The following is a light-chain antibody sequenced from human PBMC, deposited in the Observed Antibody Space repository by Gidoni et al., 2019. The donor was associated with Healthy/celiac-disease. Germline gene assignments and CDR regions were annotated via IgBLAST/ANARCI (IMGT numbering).Light chain of an antibody. J-gene: IGKJ1*01. V-gene: IGKV1-39*01. Sequence: DIPMTQSPSFLSASGGDRVPITCRASQSLSSYFNWYQQKPGKTPKLPIYAASSLPNGVPSRFSGGGSGTHFTLTLSHPQTEEFANYFCQHSYSTTTWTFGQGTKVEIK. CDR2: AAS. CDR3: QHSYSTTTWT. CDR1: QSLSSY.